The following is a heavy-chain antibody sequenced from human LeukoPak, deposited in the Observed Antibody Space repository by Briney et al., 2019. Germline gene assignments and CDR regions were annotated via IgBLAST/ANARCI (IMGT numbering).Heavy chain of an antibody. CDR3: ARVALMGGIDY. Sequence: PSETLSLTCTVSGGSISSYYWSWIRQPPGKGLEWIGYIYYSGSTNYNPSPKSRVTISVDTSKNQFSLKLSSVTAADTAVYYCARVALMGGIDYWGQGPLVTVSS. J-gene: IGHJ4*02. CDR2: IYYSGST. V-gene: IGHV4-59*01. CDR1: GGSISSYY. D-gene: IGHD3-16*01.